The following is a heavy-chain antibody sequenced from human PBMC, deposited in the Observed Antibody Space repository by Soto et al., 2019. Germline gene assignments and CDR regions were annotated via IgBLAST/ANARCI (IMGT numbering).Heavy chain of an antibody. J-gene: IGHJ6*02. CDR2: MNPNSGNT. D-gene: IGHD5-18*01. V-gene: IGHV1-8*01. Sequence: ASVKVSCKASGYTFTSYDINWVRQATGQGLEWMGWMNPNSGNTGYAQKFQGRVTMTRNTSISTAYMELSSLRSEDTAVYYCARSGDTAMVNGYVDYYYYYGMDVCGQGTTVTSP. CDR1: GYTFTSYD. CDR3: ARSGDTAMVNGYVDYYYYYGMDV.